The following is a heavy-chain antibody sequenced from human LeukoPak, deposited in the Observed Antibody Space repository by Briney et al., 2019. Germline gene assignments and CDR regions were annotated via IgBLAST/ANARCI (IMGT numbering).Heavy chain of an antibody. D-gene: IGHD3-9*01. V-gene: IGHV4-59*08. CDR2: SYSIGNT. CDR3: ARKDGDW. Sequence: SETLSLTCSVSGGSISHYHWTWIRQPPGKGLEWIGYSYSIGNTNYNPSLESRATISVDTSRNQVSLRLSSVTAADTAVYYCARKDGDWWGQGILVTVSS. J-gene: IGHJ4*02. CDR1: GGSISHYH.